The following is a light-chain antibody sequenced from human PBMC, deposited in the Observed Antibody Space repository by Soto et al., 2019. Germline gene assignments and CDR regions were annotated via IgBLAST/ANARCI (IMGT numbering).Light chain of an antibody. CDR2: EVT. V-gene: IGLV2-14*01. J-gene: IGLJ1*01. CDR1: SSDVGDYPY. Sequence: QSALTQPASVSGSPGQSITISCTGTSSDVGDYPYVSWYQQHPGKVPKLIIYEVTNRPSGVSGRFSGSKSENTASLTISALQAEDEADYYCSSYSRTNTLVFGSGTKLTVL. CDR3: SSYSRTNTLV.